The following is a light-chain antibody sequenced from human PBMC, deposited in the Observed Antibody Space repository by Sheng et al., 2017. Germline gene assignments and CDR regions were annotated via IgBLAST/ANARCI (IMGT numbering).Light chain of an antibody. J-gene: IGKJ1*01. CDR2: RAS. Sequence: QMTQSPSSLSASVGDRVTITCQASQDISNHLNWYQQKPGKAPKLLIYRASTLETGVPSRFSGSGSGTYFSFTINMLQPEDIATYYCQQCDHFHWTFGQGTKVEIK. V-gene: IGKV1-33*01. CDR3: QQCDHFHWT. CDR1: QDISNH.